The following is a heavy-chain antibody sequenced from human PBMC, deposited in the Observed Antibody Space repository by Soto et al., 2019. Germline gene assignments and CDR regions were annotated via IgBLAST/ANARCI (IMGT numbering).Heavy chain of an antibody. CDR2: INPNSGGT. Sequence: QVQLVQSGAEVKKPGASVKVSCKASGYTFTIYYIHWVRQAPGQGLEWMGIINPNSGGTKYAQKFQGRVTMTNDTSISTAYMELSRLGSDDTAVYYCARGDFDSSANYYAGWFDPWGQGTLVTVSS. CDR3: ARGDFDSSANYYAGWFDP. CDR1: GYTFTIYY. D-gene: IGHD3-22*01. V-gene: IGHV1-2*02. J-gene: IGHJ5*02.